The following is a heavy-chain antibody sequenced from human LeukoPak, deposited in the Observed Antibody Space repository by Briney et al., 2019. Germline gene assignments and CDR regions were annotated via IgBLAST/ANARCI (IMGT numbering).Heavy chain of an antibody. J-gene: IGHJ4*02. CDR2: ISSSGTTI. CDR1: GFTFSSYE. Sequence: GGSLRLSCVASGFTFSSYEMNWVRQAPGEGLEWVSYISSSGTTIYYADSAKGRFTISRDNAKNSLFLQMSSLTAEDTAVYYCARMRPELDYWGQGTLVTVSS. D-gene: IGHD6-6*01. V-gene: IGHV3-48*03. CDR3: ARMRPELDY.